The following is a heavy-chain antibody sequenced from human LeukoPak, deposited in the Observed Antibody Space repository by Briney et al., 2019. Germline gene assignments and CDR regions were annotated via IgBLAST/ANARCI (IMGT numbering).Heavy chain of an antibody. V-gene: IGHV1-46*01. Sequence: ASVKVSCKASGYTFTSYYMHWVRQAPGQGLEWMGIINPSGGSTSYAQKFQGRVTMTRDTSTSTVYMELSSLRSEDTAVYYCAREERCGGDCYPLDYWGQGTLVTVSS. CDR1: GYTFTSYY. D-gene: IGHD2-21*02. J-gene: IGHJ4*02. CDR2: INPSGGST. CDR3: AREERCGGDCYPLDY.